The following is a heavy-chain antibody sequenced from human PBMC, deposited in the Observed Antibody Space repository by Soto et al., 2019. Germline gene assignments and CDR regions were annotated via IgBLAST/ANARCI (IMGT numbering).Heavy chain of an antibody. CDR1: GFAFSNYL. Sequence: GGSLRLSCAASGFAFSNYLMSWVRQAPGKGLEWVAYIKQDGSEKYYVDSVKGRFTISRDNAKNSLYLQLNSLRAEDTAVYYCARIWVPGVKEGPLDIWGQGTMVTVSS. J-gene: IGHJ3*02. CDR2: IKQDGSEK. D-gene: IGHD2-2*01. V-gene: IGHV3-7*05. CDR3: ARIWVPGVKEGPLDI.